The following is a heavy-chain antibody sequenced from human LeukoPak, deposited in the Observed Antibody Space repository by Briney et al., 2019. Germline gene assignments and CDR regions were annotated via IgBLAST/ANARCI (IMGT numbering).Heavy chain of an antibody. V-gene: IGHV3-21*01. J-gene: IGHJ3*02. CDR3: AREAYYYDSSGYVHDAFDI. Sequence: SGGSLRLSCAASGFTFSSHSMNWVRQAPGKGLELVSSISSRSSYIYHADSVKGRFTISRDNAKNSLYLQMNSLRAEDTAVYYCAREAYYYDSSGYVHDAFDIWGQGTVVTVSS. CDR2: ISSRSSYI. D-gene: IGHD3-22*01. CDR1: GFTFSSHS.